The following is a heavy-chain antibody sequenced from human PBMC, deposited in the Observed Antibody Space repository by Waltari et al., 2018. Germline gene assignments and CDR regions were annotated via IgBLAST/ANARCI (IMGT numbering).Heavy chain of an antibody. CDR3: ARLPTGYPNWVDP. V-gene: IGHV4-39*01. CDR2: MHTNGNT. J-gene: IGHJ5*02. CDR1: GASVSSYS. Sequence: QLQLQESGPGLVKPSETLSLSCFVSGASVSSYSWAWIRQSPGKGLEWIGTMHTNGNTYYNPSLNSRVSISVDMSKNQFSLKLSSLTAADTAVYYCARLPTGYPNWVDPWGQGTPVTVAS. D-gene: IGHD6-13*01.